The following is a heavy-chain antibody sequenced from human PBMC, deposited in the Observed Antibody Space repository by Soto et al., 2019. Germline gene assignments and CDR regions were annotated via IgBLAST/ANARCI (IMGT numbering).Heavy chain of an antibody. CDR1: GFTFSSYS. D-gene: IGHD3-3*01. J-gene: IGHJ4*02. CDR2: ISSSSSYI. V-gene: IGHV3-21*01. Sequence: GGSLRLSCAASGFTFSSYSMNWVRQAPGKGLEWVSSISSSSSYIYYADSVKGRFTISRDNAKNSLYLQMNSLRAEDTAVYYCARDTYYDFWSGYPLADYWGQGTLVT. CDR3: ARDTYYDFWSGYPLADY.